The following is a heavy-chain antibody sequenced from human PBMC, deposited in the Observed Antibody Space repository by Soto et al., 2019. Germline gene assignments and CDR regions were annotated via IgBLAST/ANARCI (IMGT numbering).Heavy chain of an antibody. D-gene: IGHD6-19*01. J-gene: IGHJ6*02. CDR1: GYTLTSYG. Sequence: QVQLVQSGAEVKKPGASVKVSCKASGYTLTSYGISWVRQAPGQGLEWMGWISAYNGNTNYAQKLQGRVTMTTDTSTSTAYMELRSLRSDDTAVYYCGVYSSGWYYYSMDVWGQGTTVTVSS. CDR2: ISAYNGNT. V-gene: IGHV1-18*01. CDR3: GVYSSGWYYYSMDV.